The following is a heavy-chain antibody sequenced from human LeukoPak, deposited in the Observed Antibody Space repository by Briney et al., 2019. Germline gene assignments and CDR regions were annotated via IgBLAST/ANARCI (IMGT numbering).Heavy chain of an antibody. CDR1: GFTFSSYL. D-gene: IGHD1-26*01. Sequence: GGSLRLSCAASGFTFSSYLMHWVRQAPGKELVWVSRINTDGSSAVYADSVKGRFTISRDNAKNTLFLQMNSLRGEDTAVYYCIRHYDYWGQGTLVTVSP. J-gene: IGHJ4*02. V-gene: IGHV3-74*01. CDR2: INTDGSSA. CDR3: IRHYDY.